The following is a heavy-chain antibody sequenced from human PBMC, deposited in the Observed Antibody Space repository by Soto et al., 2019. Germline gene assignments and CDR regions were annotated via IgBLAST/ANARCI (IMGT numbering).Heavy chain of an antibody. CDR3: ARHRITSVDTWLDP. V-gene: IGHV4-39*01. J-gene: IGHJ5*02. CDR2: LSYSVSGST. CDR1: AGSISNYNYY. D-gene: IGHD1-20*01. Sequence: SETMSLTCFLSAGSISNYNYYCDWIRQPPGKGLAWIGSLSYSVSGSTSYNPSLKSRINMSVDTSKNQFSLKLSSVTAADTAIYYCARHRITSVDTWLDPWGKGTLVTVSS.